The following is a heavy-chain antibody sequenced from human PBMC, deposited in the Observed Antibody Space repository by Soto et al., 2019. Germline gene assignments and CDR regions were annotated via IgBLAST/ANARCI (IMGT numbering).Heavy chain of an antibody. J-gene: IGHJ6*02. V-gene: IGHV1-69*12. D-gene: IGHD3-10*01. Sequence: QVQLVQSGAEVKKPGSSVKVSCKASGGTFSSYAISWVRQAPGQGLEWMGGFIPISGTADYAQRFQGRVTMTADESTSTADMELSSLRSEDTAVYYCARQGSNEYYYYGMDVWGQGTTVTVSS. CDR1: GGTFSSYA. CDR3: ARQGSNEYYYYGMDV. CDR2: FIPISGTA.